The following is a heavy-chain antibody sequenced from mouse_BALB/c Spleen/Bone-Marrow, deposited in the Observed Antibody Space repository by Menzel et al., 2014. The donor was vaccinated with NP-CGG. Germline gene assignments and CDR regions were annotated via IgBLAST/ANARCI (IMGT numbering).Heavy chain of an antibody. Sequence: EVKLVESGGGLVQPGGSLRLSCATSGFTFTDYYMSWVRQPPGKALEWLGFIGNKPNGYTTEYSASVKGRFTISRDNSQSILYLQMNTLRVEDSATYYCTRDMGLLRFDYWGQGTTLTVSS. J-gene: IGHJ2*01. D-gene: IGHD1-1*01. V-gene: IGHV7-3*02. CDR2: IGNKPNGYTT. CDR1: GFTFTDYY. CDR3: TRDMGLLRFDY.